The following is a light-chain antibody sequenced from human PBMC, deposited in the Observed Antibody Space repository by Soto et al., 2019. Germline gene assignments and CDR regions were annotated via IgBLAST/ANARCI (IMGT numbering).Light chain of an antibody. CDR2: GAS. CDR3: QQYKNWPPIS. CDR1: QSISGY. V-gene: IGKV3D-15*01. J-gene: IGKJ5*01. Sequence: EIVLTQSPVTLSLSPGERATLSCRASQSISGYLAWYQQKPGQAPRLLIYGASSRATGIPDRFSGSASGTEFTLTITGLQSEDFAVYYCQQYKNWPPISFGQGTRLEIK.